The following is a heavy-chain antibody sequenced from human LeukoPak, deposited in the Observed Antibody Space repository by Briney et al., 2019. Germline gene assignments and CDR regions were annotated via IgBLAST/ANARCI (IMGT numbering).Heavy chain of an antibody. V-gene: IGHV4-34*01. D-gene: IGHD6-19*01. CDR1: GGSFNGYY. CDR2: INHSGST. CDR3: ARGGIAVAGIDY. Sequence: PSETLSLTCAVYGGSFNGYYWSWIRQPPGKGLEWIGEINHSGSTNYNPSLKSRVTISVDTSKNQFSLKLSSVTAADTAVYYCARGGIAVAGIDYWGQGTLVTVSS. J-gene: IGHJ4*02.